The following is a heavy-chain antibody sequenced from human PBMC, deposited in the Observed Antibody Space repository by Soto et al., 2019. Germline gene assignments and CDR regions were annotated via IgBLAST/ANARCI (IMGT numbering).Heavy chain of an antibody. J-gene: IGHJ6*02. D-gene: IGHD3-10*01. V-gene: IGHV3-30*18. CDR2: ISYDGSNK. Sequence: PGGSLRLSCAASGFTFSSYGMHWVRQAPGKGLEWVAVISYDGSNKYYADSVKGRFTISRDNSKNTLYLQMNSLRAEDTAVYYCAKDQRGITMVQEGKINYYYYYGMDVWGQGTTVTVSS. CDR3: AKDQRGITMVQEGKINYYYYYGMDV. CDR1: GFTFSSYG.